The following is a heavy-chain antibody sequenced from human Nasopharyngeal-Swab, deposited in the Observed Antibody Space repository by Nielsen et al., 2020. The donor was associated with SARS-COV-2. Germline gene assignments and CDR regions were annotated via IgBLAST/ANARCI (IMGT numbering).Heavy chain of an antibody. CDR3: AKGAYCGGDCYGYFDY. CDR2: ITGSGGYT. J-gene: IGHJ4*02. CDR1: GFTFSTST. D-gene: IGHD2-21*02. Sequence: GESLKISCAASGFTFSTSTMSWVRQAPGKGLEWVSAITGSGGYTSYADSVKGRFTISRDNSKNTLYLQMNSLRAEDTAVYYCAKGAYCGGDCYGYFDYWGQGTLVTVSS. V-gene: IGHV3-23*01.